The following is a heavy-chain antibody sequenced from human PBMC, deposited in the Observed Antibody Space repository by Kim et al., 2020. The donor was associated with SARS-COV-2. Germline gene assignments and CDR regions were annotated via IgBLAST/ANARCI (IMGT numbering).Heavy chain of an antibody. J-gene: IGHJ6*02. D-gene: IGHD6-6*01. CDR3: ARLGLYSSSSLYGMDV. V-gene: IGHV1-2*02. Sequence: KFQGRVTMTRDTSISTAYMELSRLRSDDTAVYYCARLGLYSSSSLYGMDVWGQGTTVTVSS.